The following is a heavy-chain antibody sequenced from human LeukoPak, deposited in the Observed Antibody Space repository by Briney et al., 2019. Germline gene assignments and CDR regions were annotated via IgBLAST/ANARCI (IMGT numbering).Heavy chain of an antibody. CDR3: ARDLTGEGVGAFDI. D-gene: IGHD7-27*01. CDR1: GFTFSRYW. J-gene: IGHJ3*02. Sequence: KPGGSLRLSCAASGFTFSRYWMTWARQAPGKGREWVAHMKQDGSEKYYVDSVKGRFTISRDNDKTSLYLQMSSLRAEDTAVYYCARDLTGEGVGAFDIWGQGTMVTVSS. CDR2: MKQDGSEK. V-gene: IGHV3-7*01.